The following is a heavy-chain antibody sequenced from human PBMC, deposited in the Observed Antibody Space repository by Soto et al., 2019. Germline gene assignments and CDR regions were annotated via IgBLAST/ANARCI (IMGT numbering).Heavy chain of an antibody. Sequence: SETLSLTCTVSGGSVSSGSYYWSWIRQPPGKGLEWIGYIYYSGSTNYNPSLKSRVTISVDTSKNQFSLKLSSVTAADTAVYYCARVYLMGQLATISNLFDPWGQGALLTVSS. J-gene: IGHJ5*02. CDR3: ARVYLMGQLATISNLFDP. D-gene: IGHD6-6*01. V-gene: IGHV4-61*01. CDR1: GGSVSSGSYY. CDR2: IYYSGST.